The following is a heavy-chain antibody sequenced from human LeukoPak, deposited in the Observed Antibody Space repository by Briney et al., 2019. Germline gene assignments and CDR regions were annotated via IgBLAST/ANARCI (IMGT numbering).Heavy chain of an antibody. Sequence: GASVKVSCKAFGYTFTSYYMHWVRQAPGQGLEWMGIINPSGGSTSYAQKFQGRVTLTRDTSTSTVYMELSSLRSEDTAVYYCARESVVGATNPNYYYGMDVWGQGTTVTVSS. V-gene: IGHV1-46*01. J-gene: IGHJ6*02. CDR2: INPSGGST. CDR1: GYTFTSYY. CDR3: ARESVVGATNPNYYYGMDV. D-gene: IGHD1-26*01.